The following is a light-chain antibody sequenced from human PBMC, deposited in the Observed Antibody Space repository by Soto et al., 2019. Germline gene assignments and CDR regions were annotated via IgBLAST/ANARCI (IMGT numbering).Light chain of an antibody. Sequence: HSVLTQPRSVSGSPGQSVTISCSGTDNDVGGYNFVSWYQQHPGKAPKLMIFDVSKRPSGVPGRFSGSKSGNTASLTISGLQAEDGADYYCSSYTSSSTHYVFGTGTKVTVL. CDR1: DNDVGGYNF. V-gene: IGLV2-11*01. CDR3: SSYTSSSTHYV. J-gene: IGLJ1*01. CDR2: DVS.